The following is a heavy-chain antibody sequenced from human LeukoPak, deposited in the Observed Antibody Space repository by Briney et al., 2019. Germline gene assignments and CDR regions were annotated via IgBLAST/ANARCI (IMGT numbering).Heavy chain of an antibody. J-gene: IGHJ4*02. Sequence: SVKVSCKASGGTFSSYAISWVRQAPGQGLEWMGRIIPIFGTANYAQKFQGRVTITTDESTSTAYMELSSLRSEDMAVYYCARERGLREYYFDYWGQGTLVTVSS. CDR2: IIPIFGTA. V-gene: IGHV1-69*05. D-gene: IGHD3-16*01. CDR1: GGTFSSYA. CDR3: ARERGLREYYFDY.